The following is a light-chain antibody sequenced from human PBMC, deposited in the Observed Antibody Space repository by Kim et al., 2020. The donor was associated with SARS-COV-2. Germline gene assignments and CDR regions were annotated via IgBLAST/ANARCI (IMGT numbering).Light chain of an antibody. CDR1: KLGNKY. CDR3: QAWYSYTVV. Sequence: SYELTQPPSVSVSPGQTASITCSGDKLGNKYVSWYQQKPGQSPVLVVYYDTKRPSGIPERFSGSSSGITATLTISGTQAMDEGDYYCQAWYSYTVVFGGG. V-gene: IGLV3-1*01. CDR2: YDT. J-gene: IGLJ3*02.